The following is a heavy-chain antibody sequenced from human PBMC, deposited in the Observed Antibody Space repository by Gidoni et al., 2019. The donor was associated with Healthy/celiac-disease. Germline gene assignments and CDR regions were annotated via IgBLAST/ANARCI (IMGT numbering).Heavy chain of an antibody. Sequence: EVQLVQSGAEVKKPGESLRICKGSGYSFTSSWISWVRQMPGKGLEWIGRIDPSDSYTNYSPAFQGHVTISADKSISTAYLQWSSLKASDTAMYYCARDLYYYDSSGYQMDDYWGQGTLVTVSS. CDR2: IDPSDSYT. CDR1: GYSFTSSW. J-gene: IGHJ4*02. V-gene: IGHV5-10-1*01. D-gene: IGHD3-22*01. CDR3: ARDLYYYDSSGYQMDDY.